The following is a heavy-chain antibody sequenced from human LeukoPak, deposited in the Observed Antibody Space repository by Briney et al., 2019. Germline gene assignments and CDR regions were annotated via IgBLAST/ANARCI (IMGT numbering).Heavy chain of an antibody. D-gene: IGHD2-15*01. Sequence: ASVKVSCKASGYTSTGYYMHWVRQAPGQGLEWMGWINPNSGGTNYAQKFQGRVTMTRDTSISTAYMELSRLRSDDTAVYYCARVGGSSGSKFDYWGQGTLVTVSS. V-gene: IGHV1-2*02. CDR1: GYTSTGYY. CDR2: INPNSGGT. CDR3: ARVGGSSGSKFDY. J-gene: IGHJ4*02.